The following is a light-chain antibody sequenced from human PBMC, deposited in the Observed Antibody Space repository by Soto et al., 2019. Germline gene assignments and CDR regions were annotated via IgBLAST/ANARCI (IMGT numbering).Light chain of an antibody. CDR3: QQYGNSPLT. CDR2: GVS. Sequence: EIVLTQSPDTLSLSPGQRATLSCRASQSVRSDYFAWYQQKPGQAPRVIIFGVSTRATGVPDRFSGSGSGTDFTLTISRXEPEDFALYYCQQYGNSPLTFGGGTKVDIK. CDR1: QSVRSDY. V-gene: IGKV3-20*01. J-gene: IGKJ4*01.